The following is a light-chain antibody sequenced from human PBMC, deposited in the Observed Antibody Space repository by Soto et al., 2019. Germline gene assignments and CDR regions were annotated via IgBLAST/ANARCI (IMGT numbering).Light chain of an antibody. V-gene: IGLV2-14*03. J-gene: IGLJ1*01. Sequence: QSVLTQPASVSGSLGQSITISCTVTSSDDDDFRFVSWYQQLPGKVPKLLIYDVVNRPSEVSSRFSGSKSGNTASLTISCLQAEDKSDCYCGTYTVTSLGVFGSGTRVTVL. CDR3: GTYTVTSLGV. CDR1: SSDDDDFRF. CDR2: DVV.